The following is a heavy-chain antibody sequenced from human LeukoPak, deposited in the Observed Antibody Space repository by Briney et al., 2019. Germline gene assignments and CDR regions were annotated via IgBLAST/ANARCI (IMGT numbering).Heavy chain of an antibody. CDR2: IKQDGTEK. J-gene: IGHJ4*02. CDR3: ARDRRSWFDY. CDR1: GFTFSSYW. Sequence: GGSLRLSCAASGFTFSSYWMGWVRQAPGKGLEWVANIKQDGTEKYYVDSVKGRFTISRDNSKNTLYLQMNSLRAEDTAVYYCARDRRSWFDYWGQGTLVTVSS. V-gene: IGHV3-7*01.